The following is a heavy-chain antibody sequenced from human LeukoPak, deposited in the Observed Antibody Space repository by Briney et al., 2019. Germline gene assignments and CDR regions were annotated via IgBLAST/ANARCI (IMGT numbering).Heavy chain of an antibody. V-gene: IGHV4-61*01. CDR3: ARVSIAAAGTRWYFDL. D-gene: IGHD6-13*01. CDR1: GGSVSSGSYY. Sequence: SETLSLTCTVSGGSVSSGSYYWSWIRQPPGKGLEWIGYIYYSGSTNYNPSLKSRVTISVDTSKNQFSLKLSSVTAADTAVYYCARVSIAAAGTRWYFDLWGRGTLVTVSS. J-gene: IGHJ2*01. CDR2: IYYSGST.